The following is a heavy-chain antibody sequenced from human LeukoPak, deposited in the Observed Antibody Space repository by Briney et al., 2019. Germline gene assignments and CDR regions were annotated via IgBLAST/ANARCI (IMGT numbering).Heavy chain of an antibody. J-gene: IGHJ4*02. CDR3: AKGLERESRLDS. Sequence: GGSLRLSCAASGFTFSSYGMHWVRQAPGKGLEWVAFIRYDRRNQYYADSVKGRFTISRDNSKNTLYLQMNSLRAEDTALYYCAKGLERESRLDSWGQGTLVTVSS. D-gene: IGHD1-1*01. V-gene: IGHV3-30*02. CDR1: GFTFSSYG. CDR2: IRYDRRNQ.